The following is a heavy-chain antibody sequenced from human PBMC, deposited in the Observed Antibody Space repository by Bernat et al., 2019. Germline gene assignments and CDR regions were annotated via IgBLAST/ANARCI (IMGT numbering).Heavy chain of an antibody. CDR2: LTAGGDT. CDR1: FTFSNYA. Sequence: FTFSNYAMDWVRQAPGKGLQWVSALTAGGDTYYADSVSGRFTISRDNSKDTLYLQMNSLRAEDTDIYYCAKEVQSGGPGGCDHWG. D-gene: IGHD1-1*01. CDR3: AKEVQSGGPGGCDH. J-gene: IGHJ4*01. V-gene: IGHV3-23*01.